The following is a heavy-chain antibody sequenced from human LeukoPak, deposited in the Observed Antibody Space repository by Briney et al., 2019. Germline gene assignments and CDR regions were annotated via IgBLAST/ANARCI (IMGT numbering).Heavy chain of an antibody. CDR2: IYTSGST. J-gene: IGHJ4*02. CDR3: ARAYYYDSSDSPWDY. CDR1: GGSISSYY. D-gene: IGHD3-22*01. V-gene: IGHV4-4*07. Sequence: TSETLSLTCTVSGGSISSYYWSWIRQPAGKGLEWIGRIYTSGSTNYNPSLKSRVTMSVDTSKNQFSLELSSVTAADTAVYYCARAYYYDSSDSPWDYWGQGTLVTVSS.